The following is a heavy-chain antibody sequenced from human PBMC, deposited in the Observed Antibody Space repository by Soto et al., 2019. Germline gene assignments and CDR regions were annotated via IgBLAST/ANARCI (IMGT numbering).Heavy chain of an antibody. Sequence: ASVKVSCKASGYTFTSYGISWVRQAPGQGLEWMGWISAYNGNTNYAQKLQGRVTMTTDTSTSTAYMELRSLRSDDTAVYYCARESAMVVNDAVDIWGQGTMVTVSS. CDR1: GYTFTSYG. J-gene: IGHJ3*02. CDR3: ARESAMVVNDAVDI. V-gene: IGHV1-18*01. D-gene: IGHD5-18*01. CDR2: ISAYNGNT.